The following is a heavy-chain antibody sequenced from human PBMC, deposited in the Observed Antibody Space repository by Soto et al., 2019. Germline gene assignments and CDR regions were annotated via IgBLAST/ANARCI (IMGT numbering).Heavy chain of an antibody. CDR3: ARELEQGRAKESY. J-gene: IGHJ4*02. D-gene: IGHD6-19*01. Sequence: QVQLVESGGGVVQPGRSLRLSCAASGFTFSSYAMHWVRQAPGKGLEWVAVISYDGSNKYYADSVKGRFTISRDNSKNTLYRQMNSLRAEDTAVYYCARELEQGRAKESYWGQGTLVTVSS. CDR2: ISYDGSNK. CDR1: GFTFSSYA. V-gene: IGHV3-30-3*01.